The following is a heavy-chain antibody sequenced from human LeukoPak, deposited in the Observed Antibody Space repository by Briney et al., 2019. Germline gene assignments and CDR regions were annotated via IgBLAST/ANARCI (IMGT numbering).Heavy chain of an antibody. J-gene: IGHJ4*01. CDR1: GFTFSNSA. CDR2: LSGSGITT. D-gene: IGHD6-19*01. V-gene: IGHV3-23*01. CDR3: PKGIYCSGWSYFDY. Sequence: GGSLRLSCAASGFTFSNSAMSWVRQAPGKGLEWVSTLSGSGITTYYADSVKGRFTISRDNSKNTLYLQMNSLRAEDTAVYYCPKGIYCSGWSYFDYWGHGTLVTVSS.